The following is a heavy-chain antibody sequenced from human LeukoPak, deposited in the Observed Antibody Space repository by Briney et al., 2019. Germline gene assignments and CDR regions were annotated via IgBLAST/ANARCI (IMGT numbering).Heavy chain of an antibody. CDR1: GGSISSSSNY. CDR3: ATDRIITGYWYFDL. CDR2: IYYSGST. Sequence: SETLSLTCSVSGGSISSSSNYWGWIRQPPGKGLDWIGTIYYSGSTYYNPSLKSRVTISVDTSKNQFFLNLNSVTAADTAVYYCATDRIITGYWYFDLWGRGTLVTVSS. D-gene: IGHD3-10*01. J-gene: IGHJ2*01. V-gene: IGHV4-39*07.